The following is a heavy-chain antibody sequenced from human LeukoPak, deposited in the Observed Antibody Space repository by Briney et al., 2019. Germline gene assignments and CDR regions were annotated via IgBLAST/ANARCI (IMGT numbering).Heavy chain of an antibody. CDR2: ISGSGGST. J-gene: IGHJ4*02. V-gene: IGHV3-23*01. D-gene: IGHD3-10*01. Sequence: GGSLRLSCAASGFTFSSYAMSWVRQAPGKGLEWVPAISGSGGSTYYADSVKGRFTISRDNSKNTLYLQMNSLRAEDTAVYYCARGQIYGTGSYFFDHWGQGTLVTVSS. CDR1: GFTFSSYA. CDR3: ARGQIYGTGSYFFDH.